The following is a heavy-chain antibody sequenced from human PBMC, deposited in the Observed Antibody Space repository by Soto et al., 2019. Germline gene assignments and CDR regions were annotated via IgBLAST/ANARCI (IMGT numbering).Heavy chain of an antibody. J-gene: IGHJ6*02. D-gene: IGHD6-19*01. CDR2: ISYDGSNK. V-gene: IGHV3-30*18. CDR3: AKDSCVWYFYLPYQDGMDV. CDR1: GFTFSSYG. Sequence: GGSLRLSCAASGFTFSSYGMHWVRQAPGKGLEWVAVISYDGSNKYYADSVKGRFTISRDNSKNTLYLQMNSLRAEDTAVYYWAKDSCVWYFYLPYQDGMDVGGQGTTVPVSS.